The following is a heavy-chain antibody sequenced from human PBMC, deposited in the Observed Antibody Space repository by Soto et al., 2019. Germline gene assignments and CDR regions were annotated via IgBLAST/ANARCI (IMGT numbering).Heavy chain of an antibody. D-gene: IGHD2-15*01. V-gene: IGHV1-18*01. Sequence: QVPLVQSGPEVKKPGASVKVSCKASGYTFIKYGISWVRQAPGQGPEWVGWISPYNGNTKYAENFQGRVTMSTDTSTSTAYMELRSLTSDDTAVYYCARDDIVVVVAPPRWFDPWGQGTLVTVSS. J-gene: IGHJ5*02. CDR3: ARDDIVVVVAPPRWFDP. CDR2: ISPYNGNT. CDR1: GYTFIKYG.